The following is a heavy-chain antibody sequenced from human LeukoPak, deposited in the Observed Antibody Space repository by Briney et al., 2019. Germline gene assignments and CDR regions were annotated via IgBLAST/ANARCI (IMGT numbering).Heavy chain of an antibody. CDR1: GGSFSGYY. CDR3: ARDIDDYPFDY. J-gene: IGHJ4*02. D-gene: IGHD5-24*01. Sequence: SETLSLTCAVYGGSFSGYYWSWIRQPPGKGLEWIGEINHSGSTNYNPSLKSRVTISVDTSKNQFSLKLSSVTAADTAVYYCARDIDDYPFDYWGQGTLVTVSS. CDR2: INHSGST. V-gene: IGHV4-34*01.